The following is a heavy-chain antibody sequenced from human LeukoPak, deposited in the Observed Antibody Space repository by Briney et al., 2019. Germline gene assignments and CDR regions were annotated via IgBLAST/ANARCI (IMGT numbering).Heavy chain of an antibody. J-gene: IGHJ3*02. CDR1: GFTVSSNY. V-gene: IGHV3-66*01. Sequence: GGSLRLSCAASGFTVSSNYMSWVRQAPGKGLEWVSVIYSGGSTYYADSVKGRFTISRDNSKNTLYLQMNRLRAEDTAVYYCARVVVAAFDAFDIWGQGTMVTVSS. CDR2: IYSGGST. D-gene: IGHD2-15*01. CDR3: ARVVVAAFDAFDI.